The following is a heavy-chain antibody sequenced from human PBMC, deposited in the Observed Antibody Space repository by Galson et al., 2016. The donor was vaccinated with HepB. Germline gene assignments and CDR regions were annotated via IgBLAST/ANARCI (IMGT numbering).Heavy chain of an antibody. Sequence: SLRLSCAGSGFTFSEHNIHWVRQAPGKGLEYVSGITTNGDSTYYADSVKGRFTISRDNSKSTLYLQMSSLTAEDAAVCYCVKEGGTPVFWWGQGTLVTVSS. CDR2: ITTNGDST. CDR1: GFTFSEHN. J-gene: IGHJ4*02. V-gene: IGHV3-64D*06. D-gene: IGHD3-16*01. CDR3: VKEGGTPVFW.